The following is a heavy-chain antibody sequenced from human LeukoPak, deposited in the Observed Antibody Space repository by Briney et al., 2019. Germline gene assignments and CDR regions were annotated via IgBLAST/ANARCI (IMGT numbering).Heavy chain of an antibody. D-gene: IGHD6-25*01. CDR3: AREAALGYFDL. Sequence: PGGSLRLSCAASGFTFSSYWVHWVRQAPGKGLVWVSRINSDGSSTSYADSVKGRFTISRDNAKNTLYLQMNSLRAEDTAVYYCAREAALGYFDLWGRGTLVTVSS. V-gene: IGHV3-74*01. CDR2: INSDGSST. J-gene: IGHJ2*01. CDR1: GFTFSSYW.